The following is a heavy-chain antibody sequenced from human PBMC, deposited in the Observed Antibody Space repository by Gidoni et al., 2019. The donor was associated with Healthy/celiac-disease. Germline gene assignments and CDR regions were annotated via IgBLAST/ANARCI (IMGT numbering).Heavy chain of an antibody. CDR3: AKSLYYYDSSGAPLLDY. CDR2: IRYDGSKK. Sequence: QVQLVESGGGVVQPGGSLRLSCAASGFTFSSYGMHWVRQAPGKGLEWVAFIRYDGSKKYYADSVKGRFTIARDNSKNTLYLQMNSLRAEDTAVYYCAKSLYYYDSSGAPLLDYWGQGTLVTVSS. J-gene: IGHJ4*02. V-gene: IGHV3-30*02. CDR1: GFTFSSYG. D-gene: IGHD3-22*01.